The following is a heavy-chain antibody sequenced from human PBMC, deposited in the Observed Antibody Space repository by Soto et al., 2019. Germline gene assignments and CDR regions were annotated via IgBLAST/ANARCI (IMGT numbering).Heavy chain of an antibody. V-gene: IGHV4-4*07. CDR1: GGSVWRYY. CDR2: IYISGSP. D-gene: IGHD6-19*01. Sequence: HSPALALAGAACGGSVWRYYGSWIGQPAGKGLEWIGRIYISGSPAYNSSLKSRVTMSVDSSKNQFSLKLSSVTAADPAIYYCARAVAAPHYFAYWGQGTPVTVSP. CDR3: ARAVAAPHYFAY. J-gene: IGHJ4*02.